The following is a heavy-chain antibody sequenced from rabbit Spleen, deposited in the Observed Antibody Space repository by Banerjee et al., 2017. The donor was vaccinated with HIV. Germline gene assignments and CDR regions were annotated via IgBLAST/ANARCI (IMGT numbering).Heavy chain of an antibody. D-gene: IGHD4-1*01. Sequence: LSCTASGVSFSVSSYMCWVRQAPGKGLEWIACIDTGASGFTYFATWAQGRFTISRTSSTTVTLQMTSLTAADTATYFCARDLAGVIGWNFYLWGPGTLVTVS. CDR1: GVSFSVSSY. V-gene: IGHV1S40*01. CDR3: ARDLAGVIGWNFYL. CDR2: IDTGASGFT. J-gene: IGHJ4*01.